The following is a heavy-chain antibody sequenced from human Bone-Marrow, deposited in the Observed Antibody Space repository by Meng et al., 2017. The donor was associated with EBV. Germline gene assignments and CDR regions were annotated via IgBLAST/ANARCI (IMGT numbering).Heavy chain of an antibody. V-gene: IGHV1-2*02. D-gene: IGHD5-12*01. CDR1: GYTFTGYY. Sequence: QVQLVQVGAEVKKPGASLKVSCKASGYTFTGYYIHWVRQAPGQGLEWVGWINPNSGGTNYAEKFQGRVTMTRDTSITTAFMELSSLKSDDTAVYYCAMGLATDFDYWGQGTLVTVSS. CDR2: INPNSGGT. J-gene: IGHJ4*02. CDR3: AMGLATDFDY.